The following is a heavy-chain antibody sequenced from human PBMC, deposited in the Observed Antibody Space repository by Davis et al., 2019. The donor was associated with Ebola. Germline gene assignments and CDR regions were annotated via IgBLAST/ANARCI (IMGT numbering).Heavy chain of an antibody. V-gene: IGHV3-7*01. J-gene: IGHJ4*02. CDR2: IKQDGSEK. D-gene: IGHD1-26*01. CDR3: ARGTVGGTLDY. CDR1: GFTFSSYW. Sequence: GESLKISCAASGFTFSSYWMSWVRQAPGKGLEWVANIKQDGSEKYYVDSVKGRFTISRDNAKNSLYLQMNSLRAEDTAVYYCARGTVGGTLDYWGQGTLVTVSS.